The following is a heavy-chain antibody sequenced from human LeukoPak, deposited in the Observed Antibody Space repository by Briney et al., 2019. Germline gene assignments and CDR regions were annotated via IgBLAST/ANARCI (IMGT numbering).Heavy chain of an antibody. CDR3: ATRDGYGGHETYGYYMDV. J-gene: IGHJ6*03. CDR2: INPNSGGT. CDR1: GYTFTDYY. Sequence: ASVKVSCKASGYTFTDYYIHWVRQAPGQGLEWMGWINPNSGGTDSAQKFQGRVTVTWDTSIRTVYMELSSLTSDDTAVYYCATRDGYGGHETYGYYMDVWGKGTTVTVSS. V-gene: IGHV1-2*02. D-gene: IGHD5-12*01.